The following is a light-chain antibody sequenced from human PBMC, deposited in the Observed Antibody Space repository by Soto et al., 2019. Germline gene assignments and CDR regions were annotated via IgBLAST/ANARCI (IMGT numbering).Light chain of an antibody. J-gene: IGKJ4*01. CDR1: QSISNF. Sequence: EIVLTQSPATLSLSQGERATLSCRPSQSISNFLAWYQQKHGQAPRLLISAASITATGTPARFSGSGSGKDFILTISSLEPEDFVVYYCQQRSRCPSTFGGGTKVEI. CDR2: AAS. V-gene: IGKV3-11*01. CDR3: QQRSRCPST.